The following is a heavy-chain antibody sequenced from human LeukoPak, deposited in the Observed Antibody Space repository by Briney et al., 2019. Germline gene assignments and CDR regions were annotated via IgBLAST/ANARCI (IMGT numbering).Heavy chain of an antibody. CDR3: AIYYYDRALEY. D-gene: IGHD3-22*01. CDR2: IMRSVGST. V-gene: IGHV3-23*01. J-gene: IGHJ4*02. CDR1: GSTVSSYS. Sequence: GRSLRPACAASGSTVSSYSTSWVRHAPREGLEWALSIMRSVGSTYYADSVKGRFTISRDNSKNTLYLQMNSLRAEDTAVYYCAIYYYDRALEYWGQGTLVTVSS.